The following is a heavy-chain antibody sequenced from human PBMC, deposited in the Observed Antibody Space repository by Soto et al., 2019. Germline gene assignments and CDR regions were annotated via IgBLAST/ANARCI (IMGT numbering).Heavy chain of an antibody. Sequence: PXVSLILSCAASGFIFSHDWMNWVRQGPGKGLEWIARIISGGSRVTYADSVEGRFTITRDNAKNMLFLEMHSLTVEDTAVYYCARERTSKGGLDVWGQGTTVTVSS. CDR1: GFIFSHDW. J-gene: IGHJ6*02. V-gene: IGHV3-74*01. CDR3: ARERTSKGGLDV. CDR2: IISGGSRV.